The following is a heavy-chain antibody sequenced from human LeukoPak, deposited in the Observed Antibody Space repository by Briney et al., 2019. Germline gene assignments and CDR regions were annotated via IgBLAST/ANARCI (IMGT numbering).Heavy chain of an antibody. V-gene: IGHV1-2*02. D-gene: IGHD3-10*01. Sequence: ASVKVSCKASGYTFTDYYMHWVRQAPGQGLEWMGWINPNSGGTNYAQKFQGRVTMTRDTSISTAYMELSRLRSDDTAVYYCARDYQGGVAVDPWGQGTLVTVSS. J-gene: IGHJ5*02. CDR3: ARDYQGGVAVDP. CDR1: GYTFTDYY. CDR2: INPNSGGT.